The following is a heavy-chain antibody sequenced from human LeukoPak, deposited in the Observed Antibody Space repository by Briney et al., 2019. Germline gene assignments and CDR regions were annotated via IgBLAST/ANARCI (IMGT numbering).Heavy chain of an antibody. D-gene: IGHD4-17*01. CDR3: TFSSYGDHVGVDAFDM. CDR1: GFTFSTYW. V-gene: IGHV3-74*01. J-gene: IGHJ3*02. CDR2: INAYGSST. Sequence: PGGSLRLSCAASGFTFSTYWMHWVRQAPGKGLVWVSRINAYGSSTNYADSVKGRFTISRDNAKNTVHLQMNSLSAEDTAMYYCTFSSYGDHVGVDAFDMWGQGTMVTVSS.